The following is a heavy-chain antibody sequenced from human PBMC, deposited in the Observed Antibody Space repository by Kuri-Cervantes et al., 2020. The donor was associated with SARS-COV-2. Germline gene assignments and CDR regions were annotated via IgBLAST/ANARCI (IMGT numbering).Heavy chain of an antibody. Sequence: GESLKISCAASGFTFSDYYMSWIRQAPGKGLEWVSYISSSGSTIYYAYFVKGRFNISRDNAKNSLYLQMNSLRAEDTAVYYCARGTNLYYGSGSYPAPYYYYGMDVWGQGTTVTVSS. V-gene: IGHV3-11*01. CDR2: ISSSGSTI. D-gene: IGHD3-10*01. CDR3: ARGTNLYYGSGSYPAPYYYYGMDV. CDR1: GFTFSDYY. J-gene: IGHJ6*02.